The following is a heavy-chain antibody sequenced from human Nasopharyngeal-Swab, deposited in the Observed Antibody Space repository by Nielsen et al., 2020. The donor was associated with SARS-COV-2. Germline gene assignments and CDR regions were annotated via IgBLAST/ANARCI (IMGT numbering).Heavy chain of an antibody. D-gene: IGHD3-22*01. CDR3: AHSAAYYYDSSGYYPEGFDY. V-gene: IGHV2-5*02. CDR1: GFSLSTSGVG. CDR2: IYWDDDK. J-gene: IGHJ4*02. Sequence: SGPTLVKPTQTLTLTYTFSGFSLSTSGVGVGWIRRPPGKALEWLALIYWDDDKRYSPSLKSRLTITKDTSKNQVVLTMTNMDPVDTATYYCAHSAAYYYDSSGYYPEGFDYWGQGTLVTVSS.